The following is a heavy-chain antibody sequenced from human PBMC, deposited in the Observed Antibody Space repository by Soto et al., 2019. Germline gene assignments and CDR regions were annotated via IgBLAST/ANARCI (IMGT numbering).Heavy chain of an antibody. CDR2: ISGSSSTE. J-gene: IGHJ4*02. CDR3: ARVDTAMIDY. V-gene: IGHV3-48*02. CDR1: GFTFRGYS. Sequence: EVLLVESGGGLVPPGGSLRLSCAASGFTFRGYSMNWVRQAPGKGLEWISYISGSSSTEYYADSVKGRFTISGDNARNSLYLQMNSLRDEDTAVYYCARVDTAMIDYWGQGTLVTVSS. D-gene: IGHD5-18*01.